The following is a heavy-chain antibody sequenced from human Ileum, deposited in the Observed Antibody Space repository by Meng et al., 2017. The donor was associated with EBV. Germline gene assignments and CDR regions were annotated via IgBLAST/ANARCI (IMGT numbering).Heavy chain of an antibody. J-gene: IGHJ4*02. CDR1: GYTFTNYD. Sequence: LVQSGAEVKKPGASVKVSCKASGYTFTNYDISWVRQATGQGLEWMGWMNPKTGTAHYAQKFQGRVSMTRDTSITTAYMELSSLTSEDTAVYYCVRTLERGDYWGQGTLVTVSS. V-gene: IGHV1-8*01. D-gene: IGHD5-24*01. CDR2: MNPKTGTA. CDR3: VRTLERGDY.